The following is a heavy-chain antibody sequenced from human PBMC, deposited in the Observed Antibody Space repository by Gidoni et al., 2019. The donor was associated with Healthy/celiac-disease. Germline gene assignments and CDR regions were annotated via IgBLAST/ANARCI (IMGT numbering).Heavy chain of an antibody. D-gene: IGHD4-17*01. CDR2: IDWDDNK. CDR1: GFSLSTSGMC. V-gene: IGHV2-70*01. J-gene: IGHJ3*02. CDR3: ARIGPYYGDYAGYAFDI. Sequence: QVTLRESGPALVKPTQTLTLTCTFSGFSLSTSGMCVSWIRQPPGKALEWLALIDWDDNKYYSTSLKTRLTISKDTSKNQVVLTMTNMDPVDTATYYCARIGPYYGDYAGYAFDIWGQGTMVTVSS.